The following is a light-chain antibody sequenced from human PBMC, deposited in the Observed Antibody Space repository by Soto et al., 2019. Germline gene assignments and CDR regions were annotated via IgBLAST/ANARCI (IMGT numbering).Light chain of an antibody. CDR2: DAS. CDR1: QSIGDW. V-gene: IGKV1-5*01. CDR3: KQHNSSPWT. J-gene: IGKJ1*01. Sequence: DIQMTQSPSTLSASVGDRVTITCRASQSIGDWLAWYQKKPGKAPKLLIYDASTLESGVPSRFSGSGSGTEFTLTIRSLQPDDFATYYCKQHNSSPWTFGQGTTVEIK.